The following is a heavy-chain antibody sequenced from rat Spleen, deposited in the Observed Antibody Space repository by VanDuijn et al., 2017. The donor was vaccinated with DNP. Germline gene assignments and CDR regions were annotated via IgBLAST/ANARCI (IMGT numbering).Heavy chain of an antibody. CDR2: INYSGRI. D-gene: IGHD1-6*01. J-gene: IGHJ2*01. CDR3: TRGFPPDY. CDR1: DYSITSDY. Sequence: EMQLQESGPGLVKPSQSLSLTCSVTDYSITSDYWGWIRKFPGNKMEWIGHINYSGRISYNPSLTGRISITRDTSKNQFFLQLNSLTTDDTATYYCTRGFPPDYWGQGVMVTVSS. V-gene: IGHV3-1*01.